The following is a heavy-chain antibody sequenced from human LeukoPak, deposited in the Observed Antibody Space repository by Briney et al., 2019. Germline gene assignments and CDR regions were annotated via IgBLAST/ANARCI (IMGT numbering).Heavy chain of an antibody. V-gene: IGHV3-11*01. J-gene: IGHJ4*02. CDR1: GFTFSDYY. CDR2: ISSSGTTI. D-gene: IGHD3-10*01. CDR3: ARDLYYGPGSYYY. Sequence: GGSLRLSCAASGFTFSDYYMSWIRQAPGKGLEWVSYISSSGTTIHYADSVKGRFTISRDNTKNSLYLQMNSLRAEDTAVYYCARDLYYGPGSYYYWGQGTLVTVSS.